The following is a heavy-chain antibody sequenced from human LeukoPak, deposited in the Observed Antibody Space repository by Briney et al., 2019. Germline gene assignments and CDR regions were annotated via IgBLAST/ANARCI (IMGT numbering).Heavy chain of an antibody. Sequence: GESLKISFKGSGYRFTSYWIGWVRQMPGKGLEWMGIIYPGDSDTRYSPSFQGQVTISADKSISTAYLQWSSLKASDTAMYYCARLTNLAVAGPFDYWGQGTLVTVSS. J-gene: IGHJ4*02. CDR3: ARLTNLAVAGPFDY. CDR2: IYPGDSDT. CDR1: GYRFTSYW. D-gene: IGHD6-19*01. V-gene: IGHV5-51*01.